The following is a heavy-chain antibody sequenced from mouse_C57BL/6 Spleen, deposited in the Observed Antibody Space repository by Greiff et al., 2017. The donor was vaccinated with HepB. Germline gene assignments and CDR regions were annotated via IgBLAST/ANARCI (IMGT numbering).Heavy chain of an antibody. J-gene: IGHJ2*01. V-gene: IGHV1-82*01. CDR2: IYPGDGDT. CDR1: GYAFSSSW. Sequence: VQLQQSGPELVKPGASVKISCKASGYAFSSSWMNWVKQRPGKGLEWIGRIYPGDGDTNYNGKFKGKATLTADKSSSTAYMQLSSLTSEDSAVSFCARNGNYVGYFDYWGQGTTLTVSS. CDR3: ARNGNYVGYFDY. D-gene: IGHD2-1*01.